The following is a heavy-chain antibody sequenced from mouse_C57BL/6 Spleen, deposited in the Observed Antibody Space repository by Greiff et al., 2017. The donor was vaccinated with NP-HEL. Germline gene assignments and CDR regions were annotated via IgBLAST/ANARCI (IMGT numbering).Heavy chain of an antibody. CDR1: GYSITSGYY. J-gene: IGHJ1*03. CDR2: ISYDGSN. Sequence: EVQLQQSGPGLVKPSQSLSLTCSVTGYSITSGYYWNWIRQFPGNKLEWMGYISYDGSNNYNPSLKNRISITRDTSKNQFFLKLNSVTTEDTATYYCARLPPWYFDVWGTGTTVTVSS. D-gene: IGHD6-1*01. CDR3: ARLPPWYFDV. V-gene: IGHV3-6*01.